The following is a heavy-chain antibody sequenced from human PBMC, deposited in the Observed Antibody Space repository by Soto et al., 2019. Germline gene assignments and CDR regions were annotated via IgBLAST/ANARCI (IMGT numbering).Heavy chain of an antibody. CDR2: ISGSGGST. CDR1: GFTFSSYA. J-gene: IGHJ4*02. D-gene: IGHD3-3*01. CDR3: AKATILGVVHIVGLDY. Sequence: VGSLRLSCAASGFTFSSYAMSWVRQAPGKGLEWVSAISGSGGSTYYADSVKGRFTISRDNSKNTLYLQMNSLRAEDTAVYYCAKATILGVVHIVGLDYWGQGTLVT. V-gene: IGHV3-23*01.